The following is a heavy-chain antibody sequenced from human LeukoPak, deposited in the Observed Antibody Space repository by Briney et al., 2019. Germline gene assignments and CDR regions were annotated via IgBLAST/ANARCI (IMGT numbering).Heavy chain of an antibody. Sequence: PGGSLILCFATSGFTFSSYGMHWVRQAPGKGLEWVSAISGSGGSTYYADSVKGRFTISRDNSKNPRHQQMNRPRAEETAVYYFAKDRKLEPRADYWGQGTLVTVS. CDR1: GFTFSSYG. CDR3: AKDRKLEPRADY. J-gene: IGHJ4*02. D-gene: IGHD1-26*01. CDR2: ISGSGGST. V-gene: IGHV3-23*01.